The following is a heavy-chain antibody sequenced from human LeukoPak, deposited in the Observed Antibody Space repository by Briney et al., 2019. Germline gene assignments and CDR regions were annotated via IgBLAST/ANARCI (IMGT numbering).Heavy chain of an antibody. Sequence: SETLSLTCTVSGGSISSYYWTWIRQPPGKGLEWIGFVYNTGSTNYNPSLKSRVTISFDTSKNQFSLKLNSVTAADTAVYYCARRNILTEGEAFDTWGQGTMVTVSS. J-gene: IGHJ3*02. CDR1: GGSISSYY. CDR2: VYNTGST. CDR3: ARRNILTEGEAFDT. V-gene: IGHV4-59*08. D-gene: IGHD3-9*01.